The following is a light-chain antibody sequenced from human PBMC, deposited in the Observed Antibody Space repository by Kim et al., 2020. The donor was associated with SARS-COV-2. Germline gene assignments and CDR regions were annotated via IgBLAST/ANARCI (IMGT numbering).Light chain of an antibody. V-gene: IGLV3-1*01. CDR1: KLGDKY. CDR2: QDT. Sequence: SYELTQPPSVSVSPGQTASITCSGDKLGDKYACWYQQKPGQSPVLVIYQDTKRPSGIPERFSGSNSGNTANLTISGTQAMDEADYYCQAWDSSTKVFRTG. CDR3: QAWDSSTKV. J-gene: IGLJ1*01.